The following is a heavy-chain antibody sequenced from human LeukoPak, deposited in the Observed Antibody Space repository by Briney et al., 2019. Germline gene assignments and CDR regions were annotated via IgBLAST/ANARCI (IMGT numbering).Heavy chain of an antibody. Sequence: SETLSLTCTVSGGSISSSSYYWGWIRQPPGKGLEWIGEINHSGSTNYNPSLKSRVTISVDTSKNQFSLKLSSVTAADTAVYYCARDRGEHYYDSSGYYFRWFDPWGQGTLVTVSS. CDR3: ARDRGEHYYDSSGYYFRWFDP. CDR2: INHSGST. CDR1: GGSISSSSYY. D-gene: IGHD3-22*01. V-gene: IGHV4-39*07. J-gene: IGHJ5*02.